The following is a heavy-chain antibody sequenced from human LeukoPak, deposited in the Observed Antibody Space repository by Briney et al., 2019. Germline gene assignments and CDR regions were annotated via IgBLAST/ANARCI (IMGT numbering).Heavy chain of an antibody. CDR1: GGSISSISYY. Sequence: SETLSLTCTVSGGSISSISYYWGWIRQPPGKGLEWIVSMYYSGGTYYNPSLKSRVTISVDTSKNQFSLKLSSVTAADTAVYYCAREKAGFSTDNWGQGTLVTVSS. CDR2: MYYSGGT. CDR3: AREKAGFSTDN. V-gene: IGHV4-39*07. D-gene: IGHD2-15*01. J-gene: IGHJ4*02.